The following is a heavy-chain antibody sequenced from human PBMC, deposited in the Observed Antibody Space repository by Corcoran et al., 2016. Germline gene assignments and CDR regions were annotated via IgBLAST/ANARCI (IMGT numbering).Heavy chain of an antibody. D-gene: IGHD6-19*01. CDR2: IYSGGST. CDR1: GFTVSSNY. V-gene: IGHV3-53*01. Sequence: EVQLVESAGGLIHPGGSLRLSCSVSGFTVSSNYMGGVRQAPGKGLEWVSVIYSGGSTYYADSVKGRFNISRDNSKNTLYLQMNSLRAEDTAVYYYARGHVLGGLYCDYWGQGTLVTVSS. CDR3: ARGHVLGGLYCDY. J-gene: IGHJ4*02.